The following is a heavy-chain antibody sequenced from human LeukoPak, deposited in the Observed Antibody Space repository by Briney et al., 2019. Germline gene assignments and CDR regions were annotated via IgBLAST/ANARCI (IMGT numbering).Heavy chain of an antibody. CDR3: ARGIAAAGNPNWFDP. D-gene: IGHD6-13*01. CDR1: GFTFSNYA. V-gene: IGHV3-33*08. Sequence: PGRSLRLSCAASGFTFSNYAMHWVRQAPGTGLEWVAVIWSDGSNKYYADSVKGRFTISRDNSKNTLYLQMNSLRAEDTAVYYCARGIAAAGNPNWFDPWGQGTLVTVSS. CDR2: IWSDGSNK. J-gene: IGHJ5*02.